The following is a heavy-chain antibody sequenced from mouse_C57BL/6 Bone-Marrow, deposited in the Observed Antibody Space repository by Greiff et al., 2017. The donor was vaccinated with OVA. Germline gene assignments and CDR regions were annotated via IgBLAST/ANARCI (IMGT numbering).Heavy chain of an antibody. CDR2: ISDGGSYT. D-gene: IGHD4-1*01. J-gene: IGHJ3*01. CDR1: GFTFSSYA. V-gene: IGHV5-4*03. Sequence: EVKLVESGGGLVKPGGSLKLSCAASGFTFSSYAMSWVRPTPEKRLEWVATISDGGSYTYYPDNVKGRYTISRDNAKNNLYLQMRHLKSEDTAMYYCARNWPWFAYWGQETLVTVSA. CDR3: ARNWPWFAY.